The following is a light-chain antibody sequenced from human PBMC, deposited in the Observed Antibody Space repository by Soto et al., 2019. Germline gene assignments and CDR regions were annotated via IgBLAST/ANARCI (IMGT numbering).Light chain of an antibody. Sequence: EVVLTQSPATLSLSPGERATLSCRASQSIRNYLAWYQQKPGQSPRLLVFDASNRATGIPARFSGSGSGTDFTLTISSLESDDFAVYYCQQRTNWPSLTFGGGTKVEI. CDR3: QQRTNWPSLT. J-gene: IGKJ4*01. V-gene: IGKV3-11*01. CDR1: QSIRNY. CDR2: DAS.